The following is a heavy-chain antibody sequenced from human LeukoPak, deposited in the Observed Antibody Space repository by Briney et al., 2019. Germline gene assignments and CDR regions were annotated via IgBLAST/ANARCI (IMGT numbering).Heavy chain of an antibody. CDR1: GFTFSSYS. CDR3: ARGHSSGWYYFDS. D-gene: IGHD6-19*01. V-gene: IGHV3-23*01. J-gene: IGHJ4*02. CDR2: ISGSGGTT. Sequence: LPGGSLRLSCAASGFTFSSYSMNWVRQAPGRGLEWVSTISGSGGTTHFADSVKGRFTISRDNSGSTLYLQMNSLRAEDTAVYWCARGHSSGWYYFDSWGQGTLVTVSS.